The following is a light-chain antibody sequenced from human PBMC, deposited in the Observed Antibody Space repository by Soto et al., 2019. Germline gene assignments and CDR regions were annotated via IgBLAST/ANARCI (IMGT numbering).Light chain of an antibody. CDR2: GAS. V-gene: IGKV1-12*01. CDR1: QGVNTW. J-gene: IGKJ3*01. CDR3: QQANSFPFT. Sequence: DIQMTQSPSSVSASVGDRVTITCRASQGVNTWLAWYQQKPGKAPKVLIYGASSLESGVPSRFSGSGSGTDFTLTVSGLQPEDLATYYCQQANSFPFTVGPGTKVDI.